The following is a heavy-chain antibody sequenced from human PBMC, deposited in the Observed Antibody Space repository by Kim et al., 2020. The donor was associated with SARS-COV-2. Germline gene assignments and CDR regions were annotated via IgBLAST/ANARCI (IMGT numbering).Heavy chain of an antibody. V-gene: IGHV3-23*01. Sequence: DPVKGRLTISRDTSKNTLYLQMNSLRAEDTAVYYCAKEGVAVAPGAFDIWGQGTMVTVSS. CDR3: AKEGVAVAPGAFDI. D-gene: IGHD6-19*01. J-gene: IGHJ3*02.